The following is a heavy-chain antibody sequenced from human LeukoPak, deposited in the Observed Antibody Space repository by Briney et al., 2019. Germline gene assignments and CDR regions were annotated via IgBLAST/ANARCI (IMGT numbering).Heavy chain of an antibody. D-gene: IGHD2-15*01. CDR1: GGSISSGGYS. J-gene: IGHJ6*02. CDR2: IYHSGST. CDR3: ACSSGYYYGMDV. Sequence: SQTLSLTCAVSGGSISSGGYSWSWIRQPPGKGLEWIGYIYHSGSTYYNPSLKSRVTISVDRSKNQFSLKLSSVTAADTAVYYRACSSGYYYGMDVWGQGTTVTVSS. V-gene: IGHV4-30-2*01.